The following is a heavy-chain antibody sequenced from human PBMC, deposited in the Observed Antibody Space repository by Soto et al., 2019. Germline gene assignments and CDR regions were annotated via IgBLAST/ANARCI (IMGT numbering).Heavy chain of an antibody. CDR3: TRQDADYRFDY. Sequence: QVQLKESGPGLVKPSETLSLTCTVSGDSLNSAPYYWGWIRQSPGKGLEWIASIYRSGDPYYNPSLKSRLTISLDTSKNQFFLKVNSMTAADTALYYCTRQDADYRFDYGGPGTVVTVSS. CDR1: GDSLNSAPYY. D-gene: IGHD4-17*01. V-gene: IGHV4-39*01. J-gene: IGHJ4*02. CDR2: IYRSGDP.